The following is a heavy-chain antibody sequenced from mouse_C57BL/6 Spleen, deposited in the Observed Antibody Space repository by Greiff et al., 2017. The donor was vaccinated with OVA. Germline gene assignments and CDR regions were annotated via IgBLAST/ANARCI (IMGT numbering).Heavy chain of an antibody. CDR1: GFNIKDYY. V-gene: IGHV14-1*01. J-gene: IGHJ4*01. CDR2: IDPEDGDT. D-gene: IGHD2-3*01. Sequence: EVQLQQSGAELVRPGASVKLSCTASGFNIKDYYMHWVKQRPEQGLEWIGRIDPEDGDTEYAPKFQGKATMTADTSSNTAYMQLSSLTSEDTAFYYCNTIPFDGLHYAIEVWGSGTSVTVSS. CDR3: NTIPFDGLHYAIEV.